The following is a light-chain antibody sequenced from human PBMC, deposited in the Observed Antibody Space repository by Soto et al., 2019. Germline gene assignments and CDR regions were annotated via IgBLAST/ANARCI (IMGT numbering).Light chain of an antibody. CDR3: QQYVNSWT. CDR1: QSVTNNY. V-gene: IGKV3-20*01. CDR2: GAS. J-gene: IGKJ1*01. Sequence: EIVLTQSPATLSLSPGERATLSCRASQSVTNNYLAWYQQKPGQAPRLLIYGASSRATGIPDRFSGSGSGTDFTLTIDRLEPEDFAVYYCQQYVNSWTFGQGTKV.